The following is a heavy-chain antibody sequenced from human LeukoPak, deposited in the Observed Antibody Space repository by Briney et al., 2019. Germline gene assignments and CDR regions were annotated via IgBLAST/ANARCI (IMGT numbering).Heavy chain of an antibody. CDR2: ISDSGGSI. D-gene: IGHD3-10*01. J-gene: IGHJ5*02. CDR1: GVTFSNDA. Sequence: GGSLRLSCAASGVTFSNDAMNWVREAPGKGLDWVSSISDSGGSIKYAASVRGRFTISRDNSKNTLYLQINSLRAEDTAIYSCAKDARSGVVDLGHSWFDPWGQGTLVTVSS. CDR3: AKDARSGVVDLGHSWFDP. V-gene: IGHV3-23*01.